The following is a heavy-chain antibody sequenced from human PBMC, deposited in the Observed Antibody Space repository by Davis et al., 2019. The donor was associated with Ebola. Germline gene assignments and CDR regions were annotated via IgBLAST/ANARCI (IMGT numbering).Heavy chain of an antibody. D-gene: IGHD3-22*01. CDR2: ISSSSSTI. CDR1: GFIFSSYS. CDR3: AREGADDYYDSSGYLDY. V-gene: IGHV3-48*02. J-gene: IGHJ4*02. Sequence: PGGSLRLSCAASGFIFSSYSMNWVRQAPGKGLEWVSYISSSSSTIYYADSVKGRFTISRDNAKNSLYLQMNSLRDEDTAVYYCAREGADDYYDSSGYLDYWGQGTLVTVSS.